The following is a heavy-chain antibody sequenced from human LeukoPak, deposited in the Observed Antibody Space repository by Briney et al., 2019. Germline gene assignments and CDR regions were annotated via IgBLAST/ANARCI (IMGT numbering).Heavy chain of an antibody. CDR2: ISWNSGSI. Sequence: PGRSLRLSCAASGFTFDDYAMHWVRQAPGKGLEWVSGISWNSGSIGYADSVKGRFTISRDNSKNTLYLQMNSLRAEDTAVYYCARDGDDYYDSSGYFDYWGQGTLVTVSS. CDR1: GFTFDDYA. V-gene: IGHV3-9*01. D-gene: IGHD3-22*01. CDR3: ARDGDDYYDSSGYFDY. J-gene: IGHJ4*02.